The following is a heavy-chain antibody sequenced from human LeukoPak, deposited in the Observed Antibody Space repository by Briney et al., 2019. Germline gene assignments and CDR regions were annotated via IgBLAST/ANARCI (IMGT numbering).Heavy chain of an antibody. Sequence: SETLSLTCTVSGYSISSGYYWGWIRQPSGKGLEWIGSIYYSGSTYYNPSLKSRVTISVDTSKNQFSLKLSSVTAADTAVYYCASTQLLYHYYYFMDVWGKGTTVTVSS. J-gene: IGHJ6*03. CDR2: IYYSGST. D-gene: IGHD2-2*02. CDR1: GYSISSGYY. V-gene: IGHV4-38-2*02. CDR3: ASTQLLYHYYYFMDV.